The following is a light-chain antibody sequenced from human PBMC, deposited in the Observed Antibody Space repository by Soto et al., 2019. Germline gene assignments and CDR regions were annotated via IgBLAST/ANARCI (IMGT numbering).Light chain of an antibody. CDR3: SSYTNTKSYV. V-gene: IGLV2-14*03. CDR1: SIDVGDYNY. CDR2: AVS. J-gene: IGLJ1*01. Sequence: QSALTQPVSLSGSPGKSITIPATATSIDVGDYNYVSWYQQHPGKAPKVMIFAVSNRPSGVSNRFSGSKSGNTASLTISGLQAEDEADYYCSSYTNTKSYVFGTGTKLTVL.